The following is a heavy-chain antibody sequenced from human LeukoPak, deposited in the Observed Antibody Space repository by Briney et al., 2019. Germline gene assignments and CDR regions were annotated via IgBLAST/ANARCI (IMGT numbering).Heavy chain of an antibody. D-gene: IGHD6-13*01. V-gene: IGHV3-30-3*01. CDR2: ISYDESNK. J-gene: IGHJ4*02. CDR3: TRAPGYSSGWYTEYYFDY. CDR1: GLTFSSHA. Sequence: GGSLRLSCAASGLTFSSHAIHWVRQAPGKGLEWVAFISYDESNKYYADSVRGRFTISRDNSKNTLYLQMNNLRTEDTAVYYCTRAPGYSSGWYTEYYFDYWGQGTLVTVSS.